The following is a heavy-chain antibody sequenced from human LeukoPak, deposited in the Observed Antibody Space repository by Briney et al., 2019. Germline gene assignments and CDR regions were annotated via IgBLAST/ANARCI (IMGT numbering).Heavy chain of an antibody. Sequence: GGSLRLSCAASGFTFKSYWMSWVRQAPGKGLEWVANMKLDGSEEYYVDSVKGRFTISSDNAKNSLYLQMNSLRVDDTAVYYCARWARYCSSGSCYSWFDPWGHGTLVTVSS. CDR1: GFTFKSYW. D-gene: IGHD2-15*01. CDR2: MKLDGSEE. V-gene: IGHV3-7*01. J-gene: IGHJ5*02. CDR3: ARWARYCSSGSCYSWFDP.